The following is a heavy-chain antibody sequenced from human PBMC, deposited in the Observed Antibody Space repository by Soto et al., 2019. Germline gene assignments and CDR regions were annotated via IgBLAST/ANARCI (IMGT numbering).Heavy chain of an antibody. CDR3: ARRSEYHYGSRKYYRLDV. Sequence: GESLKISGTGSGYTLTNNWVGWVRQMPGKGLEWMGIIYPGDSDTRYSPSFQGQVTISVYKSIATAYLQWSSLTASDTAMSYSARRSEYHYGSRKYYRLDVWGQGTTVTVSS. CDR1: GYTLTNNW. V-gene: IGHV5-51*01. J-gene: IGHJ6*02. CDR2: IYPGDSDT. D-gene: IGHD3-10*01.